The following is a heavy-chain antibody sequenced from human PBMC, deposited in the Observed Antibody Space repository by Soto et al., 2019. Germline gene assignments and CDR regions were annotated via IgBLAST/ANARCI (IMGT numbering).Heavy chain of an antibody. J-gene: IGHJ6*01. Sequence: VAEGSSGDVGGCWIWNSQHPGKGLEWIGYIYYSGSTYYNPSLKSRVTISVDTSKNQFSLKLSSVTAADTAVYYCARDPPAATNYYYYGMDAWGPGTTVT. D-gene: IGHD6-25*01. V-gene: IGHV4-31*02. CDR3: ARDPPAATNYYYYGMDA. CDR2: IYYSGST. CDR1: EGSSGDVGGC.